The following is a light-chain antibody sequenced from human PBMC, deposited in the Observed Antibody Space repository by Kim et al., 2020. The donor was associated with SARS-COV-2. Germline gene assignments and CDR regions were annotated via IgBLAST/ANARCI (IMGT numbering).Light chain of an antibody. J-gene: IGKJ4*01. CDR2: AAS. Sequence: DIQMTQSPSSLSASVGDRVTIACRASQSISKYLNWYQQKPGKAPKRLIYAASSLQSGVPSRFSGSGSGTHFTLTISSLQPEDFATYYWQQGHPAPLLTFGGRTKVDI. CDR3: QQGHPAPLLT. CDR1: QSISKY. V-gene: IGKV1-39*01.